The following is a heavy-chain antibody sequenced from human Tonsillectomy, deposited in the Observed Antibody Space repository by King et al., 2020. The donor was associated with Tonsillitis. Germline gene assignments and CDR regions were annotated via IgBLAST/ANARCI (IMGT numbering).Heavy chain of an antibody. J-gene: IGHJ5*02. Sequence: QLVQSGAEVKKPGASVKVSCKASGYTFTGYYMHWVRQAPGQGLEWMGWISPNRGGTNYAQKFQGRVTMTRDTSISTAYMELSRLRYDDTAVYYWAREGGVAAASSEAWFDPWGQGTLVTVSS. V-gene: IGHV1-2*02. CDR3: AREGGVAAASSEAWFDP. D-gene: IGHD6-13*01. CDR2: ISPNRGGT. CDR1: GYTFTGYY.